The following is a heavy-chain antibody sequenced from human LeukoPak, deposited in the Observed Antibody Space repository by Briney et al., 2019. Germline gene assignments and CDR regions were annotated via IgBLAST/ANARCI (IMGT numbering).Heavy chain of an antibody. CDR2: MNEDGSEK. Sequence: GGSLRLSCTASGFTFRNYWMNWVRQAPGKGLEWVANMNEDGSEKNYVDSVKGRFTTSRDNAKNSLYLQMNSLRDEDTAVYYCARDRQARITMVRGVTPYFDYWGQGTLVTVSS. J-gene: IGHJ4*02. CDR1: GFTFRNYW. CDR3: ARDRQARITMVRGVTPYFDY. D-gene: IGHD3-10*01. V-gene: IGHV3-7*01.